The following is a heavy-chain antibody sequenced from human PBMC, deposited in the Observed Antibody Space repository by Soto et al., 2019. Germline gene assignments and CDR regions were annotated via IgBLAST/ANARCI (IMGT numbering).Heavy chain of an antibody. D-gene: IGHD5-12*01. J-gene: IGHJ4*02. CDR3: AKKRGGYDRDFDY. Sequence: EVQLVESGGGLVQPGGSLRLSCAASGFTVSSNYLSWVRQAPGKGLEWVSVIYSGGSTYYADSVKGRFTISRDNSKNTLYLQMNTLRVEDTAVYYCAKKRGGYDRDFDYWCQGTLVTVSS. CDR2: IYSGGST. V-gene: IGHV3-66*01. CDR1: GFTVSSNY.